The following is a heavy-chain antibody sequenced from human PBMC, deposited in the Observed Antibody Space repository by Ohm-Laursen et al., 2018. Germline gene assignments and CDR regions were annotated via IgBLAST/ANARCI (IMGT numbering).Heavy chain of an antibody. J-gene: IGHJ4*02. CDR2: ISDSGDEK. CDR3: AKDKVAGTAFDY. Sequence: SLRLSCAAIGFTFSTYGMRWVRQTPGKRLEWVSAISDSGDEKYYADSVKGRFTISRDNSKNTLHLQMNSLRAEDTAVYYCAKDKVAGTAFDYWGQGTLVTVSS. D-gene: IGHD6-13*01. CDR1: GFTFSTYG. V-gene: IGHV3-23*01.